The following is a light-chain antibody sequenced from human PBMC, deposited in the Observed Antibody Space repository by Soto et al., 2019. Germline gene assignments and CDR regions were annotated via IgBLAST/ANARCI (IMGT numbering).Light chain of an antibody. V-gene: IGKV1-5*03. CDR3: QQYDIYPVT. J-gene: IGKJ2*01. CDR2: RAS. CDR1: QSITIW. Sequence: DIQMTQSPSTLSASVGDRVTITCRASQSITIWLAWYQQKPGKAPKLLIYRASSLESGVPSRFSGSGSGTEFTLTISSLQPDDFATYYCQQYDIYPVTFGQGTKLEIK.